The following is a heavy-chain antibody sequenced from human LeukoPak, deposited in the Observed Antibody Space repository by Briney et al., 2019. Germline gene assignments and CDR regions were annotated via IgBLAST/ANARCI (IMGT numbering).Heavy chain of an antibody. V-gene: IGHV3-23*01. J-gene: IGHJ4*02. CDR3: ARDSSMLRGPLVIYYFDF. Sequence: GGSLRLSCAASGFTFSSYAMSWVRQAPGKGLEWVPAISGGGDATYYADSMKGRFTISRDNSKNTLYLQMNSLRAEDTAVYYCARDSSMLRGPLVIYYFDFWGQGTLVTVSS. D-gene: IGHD3-10*01. CDR1: GFTFSSYA. CDR2: ISGGGDAT.